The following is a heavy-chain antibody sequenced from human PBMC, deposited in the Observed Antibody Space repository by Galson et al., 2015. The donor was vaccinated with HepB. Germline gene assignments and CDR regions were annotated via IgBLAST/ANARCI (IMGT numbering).Heavy chain of an antibody. Sequence: SLRLSCAASGFTVSNGWMTWVRQAPGKGLEWVANINADGSEKYYVDSVRGRFTISRDNAENSVSLQMNSLRAEDTAVYYCARARRHSTPDPHHFDYWGQGSLVTVSS. CDR2: INADGSEK. V-gene: IGHV3-7*01. D-gene: IGHD6-13*01. CDR3: ARARRHSTPDPHHFDY. J-gene: IGHJ4*02. CDR1: GFTVSNGW.